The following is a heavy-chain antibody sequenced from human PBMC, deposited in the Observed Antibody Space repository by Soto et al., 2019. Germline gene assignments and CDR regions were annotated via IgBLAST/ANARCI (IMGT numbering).Heavy chain of an antibody. V-gene: IGHV4-4*07. CDR1: GASISGFY. D-gene: IGHD1-1*01. CDR2: IYATGTT. Sequence: AETLSLTCTVSGASISGFYWSWIRKSAGKGLEWIGRIYATGTTDYNPSLKSRVMMSVDTSKKQFSLKLRSVTAADAAVYYCVRDGTKTLRDWFDPWGQGISVTVSS. J-gene: IGHJ5*02. CDR3: VRDGTKTLRDWFDP.